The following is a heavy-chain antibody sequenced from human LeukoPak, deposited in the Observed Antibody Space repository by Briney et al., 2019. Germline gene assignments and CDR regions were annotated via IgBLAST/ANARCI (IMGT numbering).Heavy chain of an antibody. CDR2: IYHSGST. CDR3: ARSLEYSSYDAFDI. J-gene: IGHJ3*02. CDR1: GYSISSGYY. D-gene: IGHD6-6*01. Sequence: SETLSLTCTVSGYSISSGYYWGWIRQPPGKGLEWIGSIYHSGSTYYNPSLKSRVTISVDTSKNQFSLKLSSVTAADTAVYYCARSLEYSSYDAFDIWGQGTMATVSS. V-gene: IGHV4-38-2*02.